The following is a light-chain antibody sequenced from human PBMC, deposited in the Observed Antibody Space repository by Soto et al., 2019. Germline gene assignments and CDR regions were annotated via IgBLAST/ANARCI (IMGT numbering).Light chain of an antibody. Sequence: QPVLTQSPSASASLGASVKLTCTLSSGHSNYAIAWHQQQSEKGPRYLIKLNSDGSHSKGDGIPDRFSGSSSGAERYLTISSLQSEDEADYYCHTWGSGIVVFGGGTKLTVL. J-gene: IGLJ2*01. V-gene: IGLV4-69*02. CDR2: LNSDGSH. CDR3: HTWGSGIVV. CDR1: SGHSNYA.